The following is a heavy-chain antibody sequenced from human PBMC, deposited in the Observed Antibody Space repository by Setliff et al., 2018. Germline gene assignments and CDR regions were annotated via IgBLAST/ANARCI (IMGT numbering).Heavy chain of an antibody. V-gene: IGHV3-73*01. J-gene: IGHJ3*02. CDR3: TFARDGYDVFDI. Sequence: GESLRLSCAASGFSFSGCAVYWVRQASVKGLEWIGRIRGRTDNYATAYAASVRGRFTISRDDSKNTAYLQMNSLKTEDTAVYYCTFARDGYDVFDIWGQGTMVTVSS. D-gene: IGHD5-18*01. CDR1: GFSFSGCA. CDR2: IRGRTDNYAT.